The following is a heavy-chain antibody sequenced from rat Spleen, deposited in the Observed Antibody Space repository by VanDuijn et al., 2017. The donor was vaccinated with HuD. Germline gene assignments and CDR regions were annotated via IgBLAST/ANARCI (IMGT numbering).Heavy chain of an antibody. J-gene: IGHJ3*01. CDR2: INPDGSNT. V-gene: IGHV5-35*01. CDR1: GFTFSNNW. Sequence: EVQLVESGGGLVQPGSPLKLSCAASGFTFSNNWLNWIRQAPGQGLEWVASINPDGSNTYYPDTVKGRFMISKDKAKNTGYLQLTNLRSDDTAMYYCTGGGHSAFNWFAYWGQGTLVTVSS. D-gene: IGHD3-3*01. CDR3: TGGGHSAFNWFAY.